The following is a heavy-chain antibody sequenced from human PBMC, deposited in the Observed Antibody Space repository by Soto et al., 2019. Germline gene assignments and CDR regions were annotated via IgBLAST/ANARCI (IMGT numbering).Heavy chain of an antibody. D-gene: IGHD4-17*01. CDR3: ARSDYGGNSVRLFDY. CDR2: IDPSDSYT. J-gene: IGHJ4*02. Sequence: PGESLKISCKGSGYSFTSYWISWVRQMPGKGLEWMGRIDPSDSYTNYSPSFQGHVTISAGKSISTAYLQWSSLKASDTAMYYCARSDYGGNSVRLFDYWGQGTLVTVSS. V-gene: IGHV5-10-1*01. CDR1: GYSFTSYW.